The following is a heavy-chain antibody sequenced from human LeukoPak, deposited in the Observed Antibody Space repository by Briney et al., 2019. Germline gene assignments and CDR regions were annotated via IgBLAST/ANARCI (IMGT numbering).Heavy chain of an antibody. CDR3: TRARVPAAIVWFDS. CDR1: GFTFGDYA. Sequence: GGSLRLSCTASGFTFGDYAMSWFRQAPGKGLEWVGFIRSKAYGGTTEYAASVKGRFTISRDDSKSIAYLQMNSLKTEDTAVYYCTRARVPAAIVWFDSWGQGTLVTVSS. CDR2: IRSKAYGGTT. V-gene: IGHV3-49*03. J-gene: IGHJ5*01. D-gene: IGHD2-2*01.